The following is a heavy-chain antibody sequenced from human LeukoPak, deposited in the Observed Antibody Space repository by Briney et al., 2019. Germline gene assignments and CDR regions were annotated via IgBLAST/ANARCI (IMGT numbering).Heavy chain of an antibody. D-gene: IGHD3-10*01. CDR1: GFTFSSYW. J-gene: IGHJ4*02. CDR2: IKSDGSST. V-gene: IGHV3-74*01. CDR3: ARERYYYGSGSSFDY. Sequence: PGGALRLSCTASGFTFSSYWMHWVRQVPGKGLVWVSLIKSDGSSTNYADSVKGRFTISRDNSKNTLYLQMNGLRDEDTAVYYCARERYYYGSGSSFDYWGQGTLVTVSS.